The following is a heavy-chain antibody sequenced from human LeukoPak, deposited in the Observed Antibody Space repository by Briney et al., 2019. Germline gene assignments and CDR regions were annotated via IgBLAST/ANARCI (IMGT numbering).Heavy chain of an antibody. J-gene: IGHJ6*02. D-gene: IGHD1-1*01. CDR2: INHEGGGI. CDR3: ATYINWVAGDV. V-gene: IGHV3-7*01. CDR1: GFTFSKSW. Sequence: PGGSLRLSCAASGFTFSKSWMTWVRQVPGQGLEWVAHINHEGGGIQYVDSVKGRFTISRDNAKGSVCLQMNSLRAEDTAIYHCATYINWVAGDVWGQGTTVIVSS.